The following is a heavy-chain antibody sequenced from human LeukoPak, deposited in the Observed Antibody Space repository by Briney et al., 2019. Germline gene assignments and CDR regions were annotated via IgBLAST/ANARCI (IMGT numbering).Heavy chain of an antibody. Sequence: PGGSLRLSCAASGITFSSYAMSWVRQAPGKGLECVSTLSASGGNTYYADSVKGRFTISRDISKNTLYLQMNYLRAEDTVLYYCAKPASPPPYWGKGTLVTSPQ. J-gene: IGHJ4*02. V-gene: IGHV3-23*01. CDR2: LSASGGNT. CDR1: GITFSSYA. CDR3: AKPASPPPY. D-gene: IGHD2-2*01.